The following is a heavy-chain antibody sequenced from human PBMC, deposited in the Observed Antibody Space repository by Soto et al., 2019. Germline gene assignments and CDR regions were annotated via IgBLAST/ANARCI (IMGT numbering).Heavy chain of an antibody. CDR1: GYSFTIYW. D-gene: IGHD3-22*01. CDR2: IYPGDSDT. V-gene: IGHV5-51*01. Sequence: SGESLKISCKGSGYSFTIYWIGWVLQMPWKGLEWMGIIYPGDSDTRYSPSFQGQVTISADKSISTAYLQWSSLKASDTAMYYCARRLYYYDSSGYYPFDYWGQGTLVTVSS. CDR3: ARRLYYYDSSGYYPFDY. J-gene: IGHJ4*02.